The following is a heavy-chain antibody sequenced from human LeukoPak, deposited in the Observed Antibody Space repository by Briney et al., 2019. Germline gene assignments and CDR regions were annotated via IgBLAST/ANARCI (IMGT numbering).Heavy chain of an antibody. V-gene: IGHV3-30*18. D-gene: IGHD2-2*01. CDR1: GFTFNNYG. CDR2: ISYDGRNK. CDR3: AKGPLRGTAAAIDY. J-gene: IGHJ4*02. Sequence: PGGSLRLSCAASGFTFNNYGMHWVRQAPGKGLEWVAVISYDGRNKHYPDCVEGRFTISRDISTDTLWLQMDSLRTEDTAVYYCAKGPLRGTAAAIDYWGQGTLVTVSS.